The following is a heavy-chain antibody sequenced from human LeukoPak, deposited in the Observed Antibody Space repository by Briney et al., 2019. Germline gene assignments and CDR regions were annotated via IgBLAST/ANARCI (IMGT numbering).Heavy chain of an antibody. J-gene: IGHJ4*02. V-gene: IGHV3-23*01. CDR1: GFTFSTYA. D-gene: IGHD1-26*01. Sequence: GGSLRLSCAASGFTFSTYAMSWVRQAPGKGLEWVSDISGSGGSTYYADSVKGRSTISRDNSKNTLYLQMNSLRAEDTAVYYCAKSSGSYPFALFDYWGQGTLVTVSS. CDR3: AKSSGSYPFALFDY. CDR2: ISGSGGST.